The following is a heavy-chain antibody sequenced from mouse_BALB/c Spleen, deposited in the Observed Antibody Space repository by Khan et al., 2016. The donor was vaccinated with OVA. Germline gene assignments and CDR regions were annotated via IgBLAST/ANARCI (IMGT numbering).Heavy chain of an antibody. V-gene: IGHV1-82*01. CDR1: GYAFSSSW. D-gene: IGHD2-12*01. CDR3: ARVYSYDVGFGY. J-gene: IGHJ2*01. CDR2: IYPGDGDT. Sequence: QVQLQQSGPELVKPGASVKISCKASGYAFSSSWMNWVKQRPGQGLEWIGRIYPGDGDTNYNGKFKGKDTLTEDKSSSTADMHPSSLTSVDSAVYFCARVYSYDVGFGYWGQGTTLTVSS.